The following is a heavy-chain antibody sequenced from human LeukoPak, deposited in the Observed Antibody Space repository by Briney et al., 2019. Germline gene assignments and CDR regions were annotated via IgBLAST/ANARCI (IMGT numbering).Heavy chain of an antibody. D-gene: IGHD3-10*01. V-gene: IGHV3-74*01. CDR3: ARIGGSGSYSGHYFDH. CDR1: GFTFSTYW. Sequence: PGGSLRLSCAASGFTFSTYWMHWVRRAPGKGRVWVSRISTDGSVTSYADSVKGRFTISRDNAKNTMSLQMNSLRAEATAVYYCARIGGSGSYSGHYFDHWGQGTLVTVPS. CDR2: ISTDGSVT. J-gene: IGHJ4*02.